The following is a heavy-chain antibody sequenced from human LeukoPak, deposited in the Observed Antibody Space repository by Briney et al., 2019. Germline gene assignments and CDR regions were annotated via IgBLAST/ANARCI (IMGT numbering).Heavy chain of an antibody. J-gene: IGHJ6*02. V-gene: IGHV3-30*18. CDR2: MSYDGGHK. CDR1: GFTFSSYA. CDR3: AKGQLVDYGMDV. D-gene: IGHD2-15*01. Sequence: RSLRLSCAASGFTFSSYAMHWVRQAPGKGLEWVAVMSYDGGHKYYADSVKGRFTISRDNSKNTLYLQMNSLRAEDTAVYYCAKGQLVDYGMDVWGQGTTVTVSS.